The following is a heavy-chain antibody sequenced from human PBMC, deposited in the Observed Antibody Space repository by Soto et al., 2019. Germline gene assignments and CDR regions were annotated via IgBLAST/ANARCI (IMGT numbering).Heavy chain of an antibody. CDR3: ARYDSSGYYWPYYYYGMDV. D-gene: IGHD3-22*01. V-gene: IGHV3-21*01. CDR1: GFTFSTYS. CDR2: ISSSSSYI. Sequence: GGSLRLSCAASGFTFSTYSMNRVLQAPGKGPEWVSSISSSSSYIYYADSVKGRFTISRDNAKNSLYLQMNSLRAEDTAVYYCARYDSSGYYWPYYYYGMDVWGQGTTVTVSS. J-gene: IGHJ6*02.